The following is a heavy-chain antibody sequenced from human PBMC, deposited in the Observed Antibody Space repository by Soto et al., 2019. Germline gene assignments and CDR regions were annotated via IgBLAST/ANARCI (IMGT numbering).Heavy chain of an antibody. CDR2: IYYRRST. Sequence: PEETLSLTCADPGGSTSVYYWSWILHPPGRVLEWLGYIYYRRSTNYNPSTKSRVTIAVDMSKNQFSLKLSSVTAADTAVYYCARDKVNYDFWSGYYTESGMDVWGPGTAVTVS. CDR1: GGSTSVYY. J-gene: IGHJ6*02. D-gene: IGHD3-3*01. V-gene: IGHV4-59*01. CDR3: ARDKVNYDFWSGYYTESGMDV.